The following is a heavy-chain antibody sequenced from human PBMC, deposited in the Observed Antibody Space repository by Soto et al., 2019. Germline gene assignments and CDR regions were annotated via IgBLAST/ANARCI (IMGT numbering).Heavy chain of an antibody. CDR1: GFTFSSYG. V-gene: IGHV3-30*18. CDR3: AKRRGTGFDY. CDR2: ISYDGSNK. D-gene: IGHD2-15*01. Sequence: PGGSLRLSCAASGFTFSSYGMHWVRQAPGKGLEWVAVISYDGSNKYYADSVKGRFTISRDNSKNTLYLQMNSLRAEDTAVYYCAKRRGTGFDYWGQGTLVTVSS. J-gene: IGHJ4*02.